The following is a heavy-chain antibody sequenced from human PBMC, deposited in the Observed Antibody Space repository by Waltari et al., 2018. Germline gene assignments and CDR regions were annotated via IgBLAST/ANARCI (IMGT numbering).Heavy chain of an antibody. Sequence: EVQLVESGGGLVQPGGSLRISCAASGFTFGGYWMTWVRQAPGKGLEWVDNIKFDGSVTYSADSVNGRFTVSRDNANNSLFLKMNSLRVEDTAVYYCARGSAYYVRVWDSWGQGTLVTVSS. J-gene: IGHJ4*02. CDR1: GFTFGGYW. CDR2: IKFDGSVT. CDR3: ARGSAYYVRVWDS. V-gene: IGHV3-7*03. D-gene: IGHD3-10*01.